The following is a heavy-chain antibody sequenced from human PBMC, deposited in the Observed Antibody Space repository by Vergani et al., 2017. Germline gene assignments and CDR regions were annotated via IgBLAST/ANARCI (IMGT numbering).Heavy chain of an antibody. D-gene: IGHD5-12*01. CDR1: GFTFRTYA. V-gene: IGHV3-23*01. Sequence: EVQLLESGGGLVQPGGSLRLSCAASGFTFRTYAMSWVRQAPGKGLEWVSAISGSGGSTYYADSVKGRFTISRDNSKNTLYLQMNSLRAEDTAVYYCARDGVVATILDYWGQGTLVTVSS. J-gene: IGHJ4*02. CDR3: ARDGVVATILDY. CDR2: ISGSGGST.